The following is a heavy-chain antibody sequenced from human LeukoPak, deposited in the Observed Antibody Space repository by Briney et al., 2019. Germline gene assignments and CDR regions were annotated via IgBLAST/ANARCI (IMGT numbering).Heavy chain of an antibody. J-gene: IGHJ4*02. CDR2: INWNGGST. CDR1: GFTFDDYG. Sequence: PGGSLRLSCAASGFTFDDYGMSWVRRAPGKGLEWVSGINWNGGSTGYADSVKGRFTISRDNAKNSLYLQMNSLRAEDTALYYCARKWASEITIFGVVIDYWGQGTLVTVSS. D-gene: IGHD3-3*01. V-gene: IGHV3-20*04. CDR3: ARKWASEITIFGVVIDY.